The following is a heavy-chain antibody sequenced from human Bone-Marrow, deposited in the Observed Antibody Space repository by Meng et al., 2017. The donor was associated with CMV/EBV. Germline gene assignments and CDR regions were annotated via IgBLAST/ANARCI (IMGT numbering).Heavy chain of an antibody. D-gene: IGHD6-6*01. CDR3: AREASSSSSNAYYYYYGMDV. CDR2: ISYDGNKK. V-gene: IGHV3-30*04. CDR1: GFTFSSYA. Sequence: GESLKISCAASGFTFSSYAVHWVHQAPGKGLEWVAVISYDGNKKYYADSVKGRFTISRDNAKNSLYPQMNSLRAEDTAVYYCAREASSSSSNAYYYYYGMDVWGQGTTVTVSS. J-gene: IGHJ6*02.